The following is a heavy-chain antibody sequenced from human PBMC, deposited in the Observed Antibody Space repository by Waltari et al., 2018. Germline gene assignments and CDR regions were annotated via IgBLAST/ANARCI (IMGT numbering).Heavy chain of an antibody. J-gene: IGHJ3*02. D-gene: IGHD3-10*01. CDR1: GGSFSGYY. CDR2: INHSGST. CDR3: ARHYRADGGSFDI. V-gene: IGHV4-34*01. Sequence: QVQLQQWGAGLLKPSETPSLTCAVYGGSFSGYYWSWIRQPPGKGLEWIGEINHSGSTNYNPSLKSRVTISVDTSKNQFSLKLSSVTAADTAVYYCARHYRADGGSFDIWGQGTIVTVSS.